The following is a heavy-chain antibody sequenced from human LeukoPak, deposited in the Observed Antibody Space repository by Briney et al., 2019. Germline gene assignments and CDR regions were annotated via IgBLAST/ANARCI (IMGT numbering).Heavy chain of an antibody. Sequence: SETLSLTCTVSGGSISSYYWGWIRQPPGKGLEWIGYIYTSGTTNYNPSLKRRVTISVDASNNQFSLKLSSVTAADTAVYYCATSPIAAGPYYYYYMDVWGKGTTVTVSS. D-gene: IGHD6-13*01. J-gene: IGHJ6*03. CDR3: ATSPIAAGPYYYYYMDV. CDR1: GGSISSYY. CDR2: IYTSGTT. V-gene: IGHV4-4*09.